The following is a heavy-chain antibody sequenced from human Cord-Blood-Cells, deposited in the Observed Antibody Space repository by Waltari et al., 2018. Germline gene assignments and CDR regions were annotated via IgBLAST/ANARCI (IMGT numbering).Heavy chain of an antibody. Sequence: VQLAQSGAEVKKPGASVKVSCKASGYTFTGYYMHWVRQAPGQGVEWMGRINPNRGGTNYGQKFQGWVTMTRDTAISTAYMELSRLRSDDTAVYYCARGWDSSGYYFDYWGQGTLVTVSS. CDR1: GYTFTGYY. CDR3: ARGWDSSGYYFDY. D-gene: IGHD3-22*01. J-gene: IGHJ4*02. CDR2: INPNRGGT. V-gene: IGHV1-2*04.